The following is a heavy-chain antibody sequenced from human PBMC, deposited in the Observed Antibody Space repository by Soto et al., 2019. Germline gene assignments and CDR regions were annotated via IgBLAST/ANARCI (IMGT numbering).Heavy chain of an antibody. V-gene: IGHV3-64*01. CDR3: AREGVTAAGTSAFDY. D-gene: IGHD6-13*01. CDR1: GFTFSSYA. CDR2: ISSNGVST. Sequence: EVQLVESGGGLVQPGGSLRLSCASSGFTFSSYAMHWVRQAPGKGLEYVSAISSNGVSTYYANSVKGRFNISRDDSKNPLYLQMGSLRAEDMAVYYCAREGVTAAGTSAFDYWGQGSLVTVSS. J-gene: IGHJ4*02.